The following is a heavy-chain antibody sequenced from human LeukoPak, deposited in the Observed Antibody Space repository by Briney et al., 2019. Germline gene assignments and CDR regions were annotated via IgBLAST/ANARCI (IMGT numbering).Heavy chain of an antibody. V-gene: IGHV3-23*01. CDR3: AKRSIAVAGTYYFDY. J-gene: IGHJ4*02. CDR1: GCKIRSHG. D-gene: IGHD6-19*01. Sequence: GATLINCCGASGCKIRSHGMSWISKAQGKGLEWVSAISGSGGSTYYADSVKGRFTISRDNSKNTLYLQMNSLRAEDTAVYYCAKRSIAVAGTYYFDYWGQGTLVTVSS. CDR2: ISGSGGST.